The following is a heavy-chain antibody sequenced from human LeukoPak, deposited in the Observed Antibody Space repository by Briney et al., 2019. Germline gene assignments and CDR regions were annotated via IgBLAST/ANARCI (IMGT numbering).Heavy chain of an antibody. CDR1: GASFTNTDW. D-gene: IGHD3-22*01. CDR2: INHSGST. CDR3: ARGRTYYYDSSGYWKFDY. Sequence: LETLSLTCAVSGASFTNTDWWSWVRQPPGKGLEWIGEINHSGSTNYNPSLKSRVTISVDTSKNQFSLKLSSVTAADTAVYYCARGRTYYYDSSGYWKFDYWGQGTLVTVSS. V-gene: IGHV4-4*02. J-gene: IGHJ4*02.